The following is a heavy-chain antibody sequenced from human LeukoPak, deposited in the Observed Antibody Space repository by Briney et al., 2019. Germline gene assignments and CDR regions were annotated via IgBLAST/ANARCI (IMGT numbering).Heavy chain of an antibody. CDR3: ARGRSEDTGYCSSTSCYLAFDI. CDR2: IIPIFGAA. J-gene: IGHJ3*02. V-gene: IGHV1-69*01. CDR1: GGTFSSYA. D-gene: IGHD2-2*01. Sequence: SVKVSCKASGGTFSSYAISWVRQAPGQGLEWVGGIIPIFGAANYAQKFQGRVTLTADESTSTAYMELSRLRSEDTAVYYCARGRSEDTGYCSSTSCYLAFDIWGQGTMATVSS.